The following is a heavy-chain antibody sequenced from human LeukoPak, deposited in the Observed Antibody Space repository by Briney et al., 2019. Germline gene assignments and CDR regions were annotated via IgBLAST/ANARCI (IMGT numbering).Heavy chain of an antibody. Sequence: PGGSLRLSCAASGFTFSSYGMNWVRQAPGKGLEWVAVISYDGRNKYYADSVKGRFTISRDNSKNTLYLQMNSLRAEDTAVYYCAKLDYYDSSGYYPLDAFDIWGQGTMVTVSS. D-gene: IGHD3-22*01. CDR3: AKLDYYDSSGYYPLDAFDI. CDR2: ISYDGRNK. J-gene: IGHJ3*02. V-gene: IGHV3-30*18. CDR1: GFTFSSYG.